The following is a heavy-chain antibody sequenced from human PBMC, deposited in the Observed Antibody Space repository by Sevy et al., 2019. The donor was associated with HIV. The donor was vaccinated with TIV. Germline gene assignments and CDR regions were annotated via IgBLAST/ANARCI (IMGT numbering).Heavy chain of an antibody. V-gene: IGHV3-48*02. CDR1: GFTFSSYT. J-gene: IGHJ4*02. Sequence: GGSLRLSCAASGFTFSSYTMNWVRQAPGKGLEWVSYISSYRTIYNADSVKGQFTISRDNAKNSLYLQMNSLRDEDTALYFCAREAGVGPYYFDYWGQGTLVTVSS. CDR2: ISSYRTI. CDR3: AREAGVGPYYFDY. D-gene: IGHD3-16*01.